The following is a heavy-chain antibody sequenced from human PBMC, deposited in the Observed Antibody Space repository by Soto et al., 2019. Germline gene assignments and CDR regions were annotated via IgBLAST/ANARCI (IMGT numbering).Heavy chain of an antibody. CDR2: INPIFGTA. CDR1: GGTFSSYA. CDR3: ARSRPARQLVLYYFDY. Sequence: QVQLVQSGAEVKKPGSSVKVSCKASGGTFSSYAISWVRQAPGQGLEWMGGINPIFGTANYAQKFQGRVTITADESTSTAYMELSSLRSEDTAVYYCARSRPARQLVLYYFDYWGQGTLVTVSS. V-gene: IGHV1-69*01. D-gene: IGHD6-6*01. J-gene: IGHJ4*02.